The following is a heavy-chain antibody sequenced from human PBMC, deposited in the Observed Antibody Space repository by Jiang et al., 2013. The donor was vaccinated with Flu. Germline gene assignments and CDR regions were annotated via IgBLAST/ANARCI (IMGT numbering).Heavy chain of an antibody. Sequence: GAEVKKPGASVKVSCKASGYTFTSYAMHWVRQAPGQRLEWMGWINAGNGNTKYSQKFQGRVTITRDTSASTAYMELSSLRSEDTAVYYCARDRAWSGTPGYWGQGTLVTVSS. CDR3: ARDRAWSGTPGY. D-gene: IGHD1-1*01. CDR1: GYTFTSYA. CDR2: INAGNGNT. J-gene: IGHJ4*02. V-gene: IGHV1-3*01.